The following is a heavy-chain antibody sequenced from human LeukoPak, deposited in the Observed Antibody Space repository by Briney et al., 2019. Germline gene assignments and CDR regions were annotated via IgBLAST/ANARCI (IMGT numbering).Heavy chain of an antibody. Sequence: PSETLSLTCAVYGGSFSGYYWSWIRQPPGKGLEWIGEINHRGSTNYNPSLKSRVTISVDTSKNQFSLKLSSVTAADTAVYYCARDSSGYYPDYWGQGTLVTVSS. CDR1: GGSFSGYY. J-gene: IGHJ4*02. V-gene: IGHV4-34*01. D-gene: IGHD3-3*01. CDR3: ARDSSGYYPDY. CDR2: INHRGST.